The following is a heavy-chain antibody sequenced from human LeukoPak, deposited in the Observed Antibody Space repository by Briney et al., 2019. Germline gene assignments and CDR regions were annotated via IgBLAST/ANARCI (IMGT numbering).Heavy chain of an antibody. D-gene: IGHD2-2*01. CDR2: INPSGGST. J-gene: IGHJ6*03. CDR1: GYTFTSYY. CDR3: ARPPVGSNYYYYYMDV. Sequence: ASVKVSCKASGYTFTSYYMHWVRQAPGQGLEWMGIINPSGGSTSYAQKFQGRVTMTRDTSTSTVYMELSSLRSEDTAVYYCARPPVGSNYYYYYMDVWGKGTTVTVSS. V-gene: IGHV1-46*01.